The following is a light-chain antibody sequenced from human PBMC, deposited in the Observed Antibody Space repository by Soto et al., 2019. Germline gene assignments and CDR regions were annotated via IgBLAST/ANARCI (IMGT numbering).Light chain of an antibody. CDR1: GNDVGGYTF. J-gene: IGLJ1*01. CDR2: DVN. Sequence: QSVLTQPASVSGSPGQSISLSFTGTGNDVGGYTFVSWYQQHPDKVPKLVIFDVNRRPSGVSDRFSGSKSVNAASLTISGLQAEDEADYYCCSYTATTTYVFGTGTKVTVL. CDR3: CSYTATTTYV. V-gene: IGLV2-14*03.